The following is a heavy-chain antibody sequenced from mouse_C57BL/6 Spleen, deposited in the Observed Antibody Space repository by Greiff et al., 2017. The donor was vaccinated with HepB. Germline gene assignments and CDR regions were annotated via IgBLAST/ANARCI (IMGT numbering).Heavy chain of an antibody. J-gene: IGHJ4*01. Sequence: EVQLVESEGGLVQPGSSMKLSCTASGFTFSDYYMAWVRQVPEKGLEWVANINYDGSSTYYLDSLKSRFIISRDNAKNILYLQMSSLKSEDTATYYCARENDDAMDYWGQGTSVTVSS. CDR3: ARENDDAMDY. CDR1: GFTFSDYY. D-gene: IGHD2-12*01. CDR2: INYDGSST. V-gene: IGHV5-16*01.